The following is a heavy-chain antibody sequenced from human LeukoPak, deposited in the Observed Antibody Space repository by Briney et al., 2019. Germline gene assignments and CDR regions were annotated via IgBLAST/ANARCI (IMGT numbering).Heavy chain of an antibody. CDR2: IYPGDSNS. CDR1: GYSFTSFW. D-gene: IGHD3-16*02. Sequence: GESLKISCKGSGYSFTSFWIGWVRQMPGKGLEWMGIIYPGDSNSRYSPSFQGQVTISADKSISTAYLQWSSLKASDTAMYYCGRLGELSLPLDYWGQGTLVTVPS. V-gene: IGHV5-51*01. CDR3: GRLGELSLPLDY. J-gene: IGHJ4*02.